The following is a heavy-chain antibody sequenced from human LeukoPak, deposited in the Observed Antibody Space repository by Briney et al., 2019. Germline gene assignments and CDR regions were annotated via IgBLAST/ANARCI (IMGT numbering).Heavy chain of an antibody. Sequence: PSETLSLTCTVSGGSISSYYWSWIRQPPGKGLEWIGYIYYSGSTNYNPSLKSRVTISVDTSKNQFSLKLSSVTAADTAVYYCARDLRGASYRYFDYWGQGTLVTVSS. CDR1: GGSISSYY. V-gene: IGHV4-59*01. CDR3: ARDLRGASYRYFDY. D-gene: IGHD3-16*02. J-gene: IGHJ4*02. CDR2: IYYSGST.